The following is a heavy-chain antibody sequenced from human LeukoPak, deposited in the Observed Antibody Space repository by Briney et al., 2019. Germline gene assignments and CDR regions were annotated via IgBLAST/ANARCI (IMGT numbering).Heavy chain of an antibody. D-gene: IGHD1-26*01. CDR1: GFTFSSYA. CDR2: ISSNGGST. CDR3: ARGGSYLSAFDI. Sequence: GGSLRLSCAASGFTFSSYAMHWVRQAPGKGLEYVSAISSNGGSTYYANSVKGRFTISRDNSKNTLYLQMNSLRAEDTAVYYCARGGSYLSAFDIWGQGTMVTVSS. V-gene: IGHV3-64*01. J-gene: IGHJ3*02.